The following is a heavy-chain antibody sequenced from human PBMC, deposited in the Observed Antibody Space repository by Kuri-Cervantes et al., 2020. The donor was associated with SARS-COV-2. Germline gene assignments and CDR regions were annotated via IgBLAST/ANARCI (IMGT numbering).Heavy chain of an antibody. D-gene: IGHD7-27*01. CDR3: ARDLRVGKSLDY. V-gene: IGHV3-30*02. J-gene: IGHJ4*02. CDR2: IRYDGSNK. CDR1: GFTFSSYG. Sequence: GGSLTLSCAASGFTFSSYGMHWVRQAPGKGLEWVAFIRYDGSNKYYADSVKGRFTISRDNSKNTLYLQMNSLRAEDTAVYYCARDLRVGKSLDYWGQGTQVTVSS.